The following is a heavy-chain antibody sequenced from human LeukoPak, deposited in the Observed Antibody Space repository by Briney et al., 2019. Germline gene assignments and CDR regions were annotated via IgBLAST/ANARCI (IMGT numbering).Heavy chain of an antibody. Sequence: TSQTLSLTCTVSGGSISSGSYYWSWIRQPAGKGLEWIGRIYTSGSTHYNPSHRSRVTISVDTSKNQFSLKLSSVTAADTAVYYCARTSSGVSDGMDVWGQGTTVTVSS. CDR2: IYTSGST. CDR1: GGSISSGSYY. D-gene: IGHD3-22*01. J-gene: IGHJ6*02. CDR3: ARTSSGVSDGMDV. V-gene: IGHV4-61*02.